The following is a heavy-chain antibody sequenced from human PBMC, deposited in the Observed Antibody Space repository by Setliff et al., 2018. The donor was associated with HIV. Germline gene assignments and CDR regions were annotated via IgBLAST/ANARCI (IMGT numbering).Heavy chain of an antibody. CDR2: ISYDGSNK. Sequence: LRLSCAVSGFTFSTYDMHWVRQAPGKGPEWVAGISYDGSNKYYSDSLKGRFTVSRDNSKNTLFLQMNSLRGDDTAMYYCAKEVWIAVASTPDAFEIWGQGTMVTVSS. D-gene: IGHD6-19*01. CDR1: GFTFSTYD. J-gene: IGHJ3*02. V-gene: IGHV3-30*18. CDR3: AKEVWIAVASTPDAFEI.